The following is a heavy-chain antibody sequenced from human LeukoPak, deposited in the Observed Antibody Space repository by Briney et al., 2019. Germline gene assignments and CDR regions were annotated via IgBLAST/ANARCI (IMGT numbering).Heavy chain of an antibody. CDR3: ARGIPSGSYFGSRLYYFVY. J-gene: IGHJ4*02. Sequence: TSETLSLTCTVSGGSISSYYWGWIRQPPGKGLEWIGYIYYSGSTNYNPSLKSRVTISVDTSKNQFSLKLSSVTAADTAVYYCARGIPSGSYFGSRLYYFVYWGQCTLVTVSS. D-gene: IGHD1-26*01. V-gene: IGHV4-59*01. CDR2: IYYSGST. CDR1: GGSISSYY.